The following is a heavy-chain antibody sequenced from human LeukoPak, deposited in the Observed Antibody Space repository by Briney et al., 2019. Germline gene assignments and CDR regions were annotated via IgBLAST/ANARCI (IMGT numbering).Heavy chain of an antibody. V-gene: IGHV3-30*04. CDR2: ISYDGSNK. CDR1: GFTFSNYA. CDR3: ARDPLQMATITRTFDY. Sequence: PGGSLRLSCAASGFTFSNYAMHWVRQAPGKGLEWVAVISYDGSNKYYADSVKGRFTISRDNSKNTLYLQMNSLRAEDTAVYYCARDPLQMATITRTFDYWGQGTLVTVSS. J-gene: IGHJ4*02. D-gene: IGHD5-24*01.